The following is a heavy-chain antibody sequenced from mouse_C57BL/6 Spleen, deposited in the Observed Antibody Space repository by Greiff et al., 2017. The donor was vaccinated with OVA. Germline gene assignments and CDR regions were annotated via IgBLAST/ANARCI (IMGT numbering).Heavy chain of an antibody. J-gene: IGHJ1*03. CDR1: GYTFTSYW. Sequence: VQLQQSGAELVRPGSSVKLSCKASGYTFTSYWMDWVKQRPGQGLEWIGNIYPSDSETHYNQKFKDKATLTVDKSSSTAYMQLSSLTSEDSAVYYCARRYYGNPWYFDVWGTGTTVTVSS. D-gene: IGHD2-1*01. CDR2: IYPSDSET. CDR3: ARRYYGNPWYFDV. V-gene: IGHV1-61*01.